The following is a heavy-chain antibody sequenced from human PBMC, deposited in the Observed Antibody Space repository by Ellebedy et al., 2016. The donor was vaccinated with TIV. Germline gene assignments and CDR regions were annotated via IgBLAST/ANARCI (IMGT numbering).Heavy chain of an antibody. J-gene: IGHJ4*02. CDR2: IRQDGSEQ. CDR3: VRHTDYALDY. V-gene: IGHV3-7*01. CDR1: GFTFSIYW. D-gene: IGHD4-17*01. Sequence: GESLKISCTTSGFTFSIYWMTWVRQAPGKGLECVANIRQDGSEQSYVDSVKGRFTISRDNAKNSLHLQMNGLRDEETAVYYCVRHTDYALDYWGQGALVTVSS.